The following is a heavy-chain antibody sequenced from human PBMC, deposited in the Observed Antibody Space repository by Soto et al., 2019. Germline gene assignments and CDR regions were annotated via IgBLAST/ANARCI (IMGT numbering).Heavy chain of an antibody. Sequence: ASVXVSCKASGYTFTGYYMHWVRQAPGQGLEWMGWINPNSGGTNYAQKFQGWVTMTRDTSISTAYMELSRLRSDDTAVYYCARGSVAGPPEFDYWGQGTLVTVSS. CDR1: GYTFTGYY. J-gene: IGHJ4*02. CDR3: ARGSVAGPPEFDY. V-gene: IGHV1-2*04. CDR2: INPNSGGT. D-gene: IGHD6-19*01.